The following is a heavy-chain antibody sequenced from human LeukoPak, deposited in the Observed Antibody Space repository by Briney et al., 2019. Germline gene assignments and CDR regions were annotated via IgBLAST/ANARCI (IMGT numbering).Heavy chain of an antibody. J-gene: IGHJ5*02. Sequence: SETLSLTCTLSVGSIRSGDYYWAWIRRPPGEGLEWIGTIYYSGSTYYSTSRKSRAAISRDTSKNQFSLWLSSVTAANTDVDYCARDVERTVALLNFCRWFYPWGQGALVTFSS. CDR2: IYYSGST. D-gene: IGHD2-8*02. CDR1: VGSIRSGDYY. V-gene: IGHV4-39*07. CDR3: ARDVERTVALLNFCRWFYP.